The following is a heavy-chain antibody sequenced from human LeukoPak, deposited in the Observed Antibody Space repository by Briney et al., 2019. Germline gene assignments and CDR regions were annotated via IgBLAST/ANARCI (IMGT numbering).Heavy chain of an antibody. CDR1: GITFSAYA. Sequence: GGSLRLSCAASGITFSAYAMTWVRQAPGKGLEWVSSIRGSGGGTDYADSVKGRFTISRDNSRDTLFLQMNSLRAEDTALYYCTRDPNSDYVGAFDMWGPGTMVPVSS. V-gene: IGHV3-23*01. D-gene: IGHD4/OR15-4a*01. J-gene: IGHJ3*02. CDR3: TRDPNSDYVGAFDM. CDR2: IRGSGGGT.